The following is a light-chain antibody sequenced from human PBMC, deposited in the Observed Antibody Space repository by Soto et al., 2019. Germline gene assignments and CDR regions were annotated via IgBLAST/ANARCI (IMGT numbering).Light chain of an antibody. CDR3: QQYNNWWT. CDR1: QSVSSN. V-gene: IGKV3-15*01. J-gene: IGKJ1*01. Sequence: EIVMTQSPATLSVSPGERATLSCRASQSVSSNLAWYQQKPGQAPRLLIYGASTRATGIPARFSGSGSGTDFTLTISSLQSEDFAVYYWQQYNNWWTFGQGTKVEIK. CDR2: GAS.